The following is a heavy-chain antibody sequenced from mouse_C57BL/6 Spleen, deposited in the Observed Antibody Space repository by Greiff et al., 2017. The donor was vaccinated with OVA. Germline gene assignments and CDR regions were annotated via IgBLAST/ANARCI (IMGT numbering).Heavy chain of an antibody. D-gene: IGHD1-1*01. Sequence: EVQLQQSGPELVKPGASVKISCKASGYTFTDYYMNWVKQSHGKSLEWIGDINPNNGGTSYNQQFKGKATLTVDKSSSTAYMELRSLTSEDSAVYYCARMRFYYYGSSPYAMDYWGQGTSVTVSS. CDR1: GYTFTDYY. V-gene: IGHV1-26*01. CDR3: ARMRFYYYGSSPYAMDY. J-gene: IGHJ4*01. CDR2: INPNNGGT.